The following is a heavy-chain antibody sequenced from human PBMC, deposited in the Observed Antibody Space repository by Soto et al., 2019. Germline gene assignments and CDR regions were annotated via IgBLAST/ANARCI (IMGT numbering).Heavy chain of an antibody. V-gene: IGHV4-31*03. Sequence: HSGTLSISCTVCGGCVCSGVDSWTLIHQHPGKGLEWIGCIYYSGSSYYNPSLKSRVTISVDTSKNQFSLKLGSVTAADTAVYYCARETRIYGAKGTYYSMDVWGQGTTVTGS. J-gene: IGHJ6*02. CDR3: ARETRIYGAKGTYYSMDV. CDR2: IYYSGSS. D-gene: IGHD4-17*01. CDR1: GGCVCSGVDS.